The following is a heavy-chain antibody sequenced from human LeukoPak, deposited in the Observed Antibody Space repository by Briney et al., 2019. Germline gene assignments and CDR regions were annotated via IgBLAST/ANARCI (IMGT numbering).Heavy chain of an antibody. J-gene: IGHJ4*02. Sequence: GGSLRLSCASPAFTVSSDYMSWVRQAPGKGLEWVSVIYSGGSTYYADSVKGRFTISRDNSKNTLYLQMNSLRAEDTAVYYCARDSTTTVNWGQGTLVTVSS. CDR3: ARDSTTTVN. D-gene: IGHD4-17*01. CDR2: IYSGGST. V-gene: IGHV3-66*02. CDR1: AFTVSSDY.